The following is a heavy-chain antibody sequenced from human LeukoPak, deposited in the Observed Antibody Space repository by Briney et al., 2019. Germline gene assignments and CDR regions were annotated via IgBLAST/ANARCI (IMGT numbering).Heavy chain of an antibody. V-gene: IGHV3-64*01. CDR1: GFTFSSYA. CDR2: ISNNGDST. D-gene: IGHD1-26*01. J-gene: IGHJ4*02. Sequence: GGSLRLSCAASGFTFSSYAMHWVRQPPGKGLEYVSAISNNGDSTYYANSEKGRFTISRDNSKNALYLQMGSLRAEDMAVYYCARNRYELGLDYWGQGTLVTVSS. CDR3: ARNRYELGLDY.